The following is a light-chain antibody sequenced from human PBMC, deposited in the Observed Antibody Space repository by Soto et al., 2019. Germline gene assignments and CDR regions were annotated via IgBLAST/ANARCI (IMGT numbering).Light chain of an antibody. CDR2: GAF. J-gene: IGKJ1*01. CDR3: QQYYNWPPWT. CDR1: QSVHNN. V-gene: IGKV3-15*01. Sequence: EIVMTQSPATLSVTPGERATLSCRASQSVHNNVAWYQHRPGQAPRLLIYGAFSRATGIPARFSGSGSGSEFTLTISSLQSEDSAVYYCQQYYNWPPWTFGQGTTVDIK.